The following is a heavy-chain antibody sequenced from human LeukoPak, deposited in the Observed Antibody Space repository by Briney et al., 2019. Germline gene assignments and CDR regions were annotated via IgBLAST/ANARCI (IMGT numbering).Heavy chain of an antibody. D-gene: IGHD6-13*01. CDR3: ARDKAAAGQFDY. CDR2: ISAYNGNT. V-gene: IGHV1-18*01. J-gene: IGHJ4*02. Sequence: ASVTVSCKASGYTFTSYGISWVRQAPGQGLEWMGWISAYNGNTNYAQKLQGRVTMTTDTSTSTAYMELRSLRSDDTAVYYCARDKAAAGQFDYWGQGTLVTVSS. CDR1: GYTFTSYG.